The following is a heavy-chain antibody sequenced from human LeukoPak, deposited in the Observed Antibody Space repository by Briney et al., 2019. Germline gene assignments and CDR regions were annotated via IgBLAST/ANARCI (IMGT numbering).Heavy chain of an antibody. CDR1: GGSISSSSYY. CDR2: IYYSGST. V-gene: IGHV4-39*01. J-gene: IGHJ5*02. Sequence: SETLSLTCTVSGGSISSSSYYWGWIRQPPGKGLEWIGSIYYSGSTYYNPSLRSRLTISVDTSKNQFSLKLNSVTATDTAVYYCARHEYSSSFWFDPWGQGTLVTVSS. D-gene: IGHD6-6*01. CDR3: ARHEYSSSFWFDP.